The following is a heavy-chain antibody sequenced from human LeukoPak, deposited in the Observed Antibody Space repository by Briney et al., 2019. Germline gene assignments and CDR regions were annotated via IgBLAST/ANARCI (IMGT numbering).Heavy chain of an antibody. CDR1: GFTVSSNY. V-gene: IGHV3-66*02. J-gene: IGHJ4*02. D-gene: IGHD6-6*01. Sequence: GGSLRLSCAASGFTVSSNYMSWVRQAPGKGLEWVSVFYSGGSTYYADSVKGRFTISRDNSKSTLYLQMNSLRAEDTAVYYCARGSYGSSSGWFLDYWGQGTLVTVSS. CDR3: ARGSYGSSSGWFLDY. CDR2: FYSGGST.